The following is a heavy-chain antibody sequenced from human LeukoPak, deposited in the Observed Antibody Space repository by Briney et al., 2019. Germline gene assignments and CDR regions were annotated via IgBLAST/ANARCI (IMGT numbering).Heavy chain of an antibody. J-gene: IGHJ4*02. Sequence: SETLSLTCAAYGGTFTGNYWTWIRQPPGKTLEWIGEIIHSGTTNYNAALESRVTMSIDTSKRQISLRLTSVTAADTAVYYCARAAIVGYSTDWRPFDRWGQGTLVTVSS. CDR2: IIHSGTT. CDR3: ARAAIVGYSTDWRPFDR. D-gene: IGHD6-19*01. CDR1: GGTFTGNY. V-gene: IGHV4-34*12.